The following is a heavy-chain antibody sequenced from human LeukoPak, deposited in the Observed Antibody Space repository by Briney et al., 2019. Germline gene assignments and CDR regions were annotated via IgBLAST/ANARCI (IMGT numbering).Heavy chain of an antibody. CDR2: IIPIFGTA. CDR1: GGTFSSYA. D-gene: IGHD5-12*01. Sequence: ASVKVSCKASGGTFSSYAISWVRQAPGQGLEWMGGIIPIFGTANYAQKFQGRVTITADKSTSTAYMELSSLRSEDTAVYYCARDLYSGYDSGHIDYWGQGTLVTVSS. V-gene: IGHV1-69*06. CDR3: ARDLYSGYDSGHIDY. J-gene: IGHJ4*02.